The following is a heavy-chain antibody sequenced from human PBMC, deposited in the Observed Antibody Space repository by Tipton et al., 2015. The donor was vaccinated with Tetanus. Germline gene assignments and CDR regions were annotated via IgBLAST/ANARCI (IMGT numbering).Heavy chain of an antibody. CDR3: ARESITIFGVVSIDY. CDR2: IYHSGTT. CDR1: GGSFSDFY. D-gene: IGHD3-3*01. Sequence: TLSLTCAVSGGSFSDFYWSWIRQVPGQGLVWIGEIYHSGTTNYNPSLKSRVTMSVDNSKNQFSLKLNSVTAADTAVYYCARESITIFGVVSIDYWGQGTLVTVSS. J-gene: IGHJ4*02. V-gene: IGHV4-34*01.